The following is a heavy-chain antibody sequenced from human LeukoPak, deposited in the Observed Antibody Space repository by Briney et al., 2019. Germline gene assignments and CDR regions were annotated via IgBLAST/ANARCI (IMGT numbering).Heavy chain of an antibody. Sequence: PSETLSLTCAVYGGSFSGYYWSWIRQPPGKGLEWIGEINHSGSTNYNPSLKSRVTLSVDTSKNQFSLKLSSVTAADTAVYYCARDLIRGRPMVVRKYYFDYWGQGTLVTVSS. CDR3: ARDLIRGRPMVVRKYYFDY. V-gene: IGHV4-34*01. J-gene: IGHJ4*02. CDR1: GGSFSGYY. D-gene: IGHD4-23*01. CDR2: INHSGST.